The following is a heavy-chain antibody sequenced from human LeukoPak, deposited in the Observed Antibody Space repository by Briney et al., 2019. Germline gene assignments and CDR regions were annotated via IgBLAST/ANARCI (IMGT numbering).Heavy chain of an antibody. CDR2: ISGSGAST. CDR3: AKEAKRGYFDWLLPTFDY. V-gene: IGHV3-23*01. J-gene: IGHJ4*02. Sequence: GGSLRLSCAASGFTFSNYAMSWVRQAPGKGLEWVSAISGSGASTYYADSVKGRFTISRDNSKHTLYLQMNSLRAEDTAVYYCAKEAKRGYFDWLLPTFDYWGQGTLVTVSS. D-gene: IGHD3-9*01. CDR1: GFTFSNYA.